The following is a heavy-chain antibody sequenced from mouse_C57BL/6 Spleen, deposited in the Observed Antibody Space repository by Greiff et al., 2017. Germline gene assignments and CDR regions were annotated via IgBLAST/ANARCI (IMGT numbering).Heavy chain of an antibody. CDR2: IDPSDSET. J-gene: IGHJ1*03. D-gene: IGHD1-1*01. CDR3: ARSYYYGSEDWYVDV. Sequence: QVQLQQPGAELVRPGSSVKLSCKASGYTFTSYWMHWVKQRPIQGLEWIGNIDPSDSETHYNQKFKDKATLTVDKSSSTAYMQLSSLTAEDSAVYYCARSYYYGSEDWYVDVWGTGTTVTVSS. CDR1: GYTFTSYW. V-gene: IGHV1-52*01.